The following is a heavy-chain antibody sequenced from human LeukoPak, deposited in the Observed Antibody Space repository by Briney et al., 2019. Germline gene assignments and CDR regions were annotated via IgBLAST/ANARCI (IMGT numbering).Heavy chain of an antibody. D-gene: IGHD3-3*01. CDR3: ASQYYDFWSGYPYYFDY. CDR1: GGSISSSSYY. J-gene: IGHJ4*02. CDR2: IYYSGST. V-gene: IGHV4-39*07. Sequence: SETLSLTCTVSGGSISSSSYYWGWIRQPPGKGLEWIGSIYYSGSTYYNPSLKSRVTISVDTSKNQFSLKLSSVTAADTAVYYCASQYYDFWSGYPYYFDYWGQGTLVTVSS.